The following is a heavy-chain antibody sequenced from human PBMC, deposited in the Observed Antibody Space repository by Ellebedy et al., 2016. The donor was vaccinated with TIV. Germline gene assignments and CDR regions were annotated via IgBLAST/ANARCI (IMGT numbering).Heavy chain of an antibody. CDR1: GFTFSSYS. J-gene: IGHJ4*02. CDR3: ARGEYDYVWGSYRYTPFFDY. D-gene: IGHD3-16*02. Sequence: GESLKISCAASGFTFSSYSMNWVRQAPGKGLEWVSSISSSSSYIYYADSVKGRFTISRDNAKNSLYLQMNSLRAEDTAVYYCARGEYDYVWGSYRYTPFFDYWGQGTLVTVSS. CDR2: ISSSSSYI. V-gene: IGHV3-21*01.